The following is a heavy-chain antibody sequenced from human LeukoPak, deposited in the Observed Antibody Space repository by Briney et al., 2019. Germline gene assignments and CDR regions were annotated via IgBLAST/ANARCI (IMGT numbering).Heavy chain of an antibody. Sequence: SETLSLTCTVSGYSISSGYYWGWIRQPPGKGLEWIGSIYHSGSTYYNPSLKSRVTISVDTSKNQFSLKLSSVTAADTAVYYCARTVRGYCSGGSCYHYYYYYMDVWGEGTTVTVSS. CDR1: GYSISSGYY. D-gene: IGHD2-15*01. CDR3: ARTVRGYCSGGSCYHYYYYYMDV. V-gene: IGHV4-38-2*02. J-gene: IGHJ6*03. CDR2: IYHSGST.